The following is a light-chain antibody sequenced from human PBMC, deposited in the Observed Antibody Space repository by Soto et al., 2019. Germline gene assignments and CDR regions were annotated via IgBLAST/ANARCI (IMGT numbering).Light chain of an antibody. CDR3: QQYDNWPPIT. CDR2: DSS. Sequence: EIVMTQSPATLSVSPGERATLSCRASQSIVRGLAWYQQKPGQAPSLLIYDSSTRATGVPARFSGSGSGTEFTLTISNLQSEDFAVYYCQQYDNWPPITFGQGTRLEIK. CDR1: QSIVRG. V-gene: IGKV3-15*01. J-gene: IGKJ5*01.